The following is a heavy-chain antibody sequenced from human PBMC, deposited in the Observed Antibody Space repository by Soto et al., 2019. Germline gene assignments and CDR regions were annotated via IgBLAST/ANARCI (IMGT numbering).Heavy chain of an antibody. Sequence: PSETLSLTCTVSGGSISSSSYYWGWIRQPPGKGLEWIGSIYYSGSTYYNPSLKSRVTIPVDTSKNQFSLKLSSVTAADTAVYYCARRARGATTYYYYGMDVWGQGDKVTVS. CDR3: ARRARGATTYYYYGMDV. V-gene: IGHV4-39*01. D-gene: IGHD1-26*01. CDR2: IYYSGST. CDR1: GGSISSSSYY. J-gene: IGHJ6*02.